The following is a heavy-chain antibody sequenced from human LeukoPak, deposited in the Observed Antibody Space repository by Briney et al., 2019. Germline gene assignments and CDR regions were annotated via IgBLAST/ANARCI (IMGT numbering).Heavy chain of an antibody. V-gene: IGHV1-2*02. D-gene: IGHD3-10*01. J-gene: IGHJ5*02. CDR1: GYTFTGYY. CDR3: AREEALLWFGDRTPTNWFDP. CDR2: INPNSGGT. Sequence: ASVKVSCKASGYTFTGYYMHWVRQAPGQGLEWMGWINPNSGGTNYAQKFQGRVTRTRDTSISTAYMELSRLRSDDTAVYYCAREEALLWFGDRTPTNWFDPWGQGTLVTVSS.